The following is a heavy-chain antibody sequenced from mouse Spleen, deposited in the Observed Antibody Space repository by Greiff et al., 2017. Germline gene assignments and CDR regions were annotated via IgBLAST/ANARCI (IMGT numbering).Heavy chain of an antibody. CDR2: ISSGGSYT. Sequence: EVQRVESGGDLVKPGGSLKLSCAASGFTFSSYGMSWVRQTPDKRLEWVATISSGGSYTYYPDSVKGRFTISRDNAKNTLYLQMSSLKSEDTAMYYCARPQTLYFDYWGQGTTLTVSS. J-gene: IGHJ2*01. CDR1: GFTFSSYG. CDR3: ARPQTLYFDY. V-gene: IGHV5-6*01.